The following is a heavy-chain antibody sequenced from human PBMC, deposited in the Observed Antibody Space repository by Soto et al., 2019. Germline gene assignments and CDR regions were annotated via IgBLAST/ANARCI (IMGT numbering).Heavy chain of an antibody. J-gene: IGHJ6*03. Sequence: XSVKVSCKASGCTFTRYDINWERQATGQVLEWMGWMKNXRGHQXSEKKFKGRVXXTRETYIXXDYMELRSMRSEDKAVYYCARDAVYDFWSFMDVWGRASPVTVSS. CDR3: ARDAVYDFWSFMDV. CDR2: MKNXRGHQ. V-gene: IGHV1-8*01. CDR1: GCTFTRYD. D-gene: IGHD3-3*01.